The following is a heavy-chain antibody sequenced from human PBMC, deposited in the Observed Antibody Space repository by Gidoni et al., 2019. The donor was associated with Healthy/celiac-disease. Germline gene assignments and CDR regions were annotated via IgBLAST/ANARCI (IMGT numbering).Heavy chain of an antibody. D-gene: IGHD2-2*01. CDR3: ARVQLRYYYYGMDV. V-gene: IGHV3-11*06. J-gene: IGHJ6*02. CDR2: ISSSSSYT. CDR1: GFTFRDYY. Sequence: QVQLVESGGGLVKPGGSLRLSCAASGFTFRDYYMSWIRQAPGKGLGWVSYISSSSSYTNYADSVKGRFTISRDNAKNSLYLQMNSLRAEDTAVYYCARVQLRYYYYGMDVWGQGTTVTVSS.